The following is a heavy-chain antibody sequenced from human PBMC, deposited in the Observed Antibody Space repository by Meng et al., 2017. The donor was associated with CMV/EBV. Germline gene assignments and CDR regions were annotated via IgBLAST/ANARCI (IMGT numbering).Heavy chain of an antibody. J-gene: IGHJ4*02. D-gene: IGHD3-22*01. V-gene: IGHV1-69*01. Sequence: QVQLVQSGAEVKKPGSSVKVSCKASGGTFSSYAISWVRQALGQGLEWMGGIIPIFGTANYAQKFQGRVTITADESTSTAYMELSSLRSEDAAVYYCARGRIWNYYDSSGYNFDYWGQGTLVTVSS. CDR2: IIPIFGTA. CDR1: GGTFSSYA. CDR3: ARGRIWNYYDSSGYNFDY.